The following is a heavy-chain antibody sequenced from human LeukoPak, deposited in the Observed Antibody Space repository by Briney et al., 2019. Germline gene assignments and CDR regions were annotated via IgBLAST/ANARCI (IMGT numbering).Heavy chain of an antibody. CDR1: GFTFSSYA. V-gene: IGHV3-23*01. D-gene: IGHD6-13*01. CDR3: AKGRISGDAGLDY. Sequence: GGSLRLSCAASGFTFSSYAMSWVRQAPGKGLEWVSSISGSGGDTYYGDSVKGRFTISRDNSKNTLYLQVNSLRAEDTAVFYCAKGRISGDAGLDYWGQGTLVTVSS. CDR2: ISGSGGDT. J-gene: IGHJ4*02.